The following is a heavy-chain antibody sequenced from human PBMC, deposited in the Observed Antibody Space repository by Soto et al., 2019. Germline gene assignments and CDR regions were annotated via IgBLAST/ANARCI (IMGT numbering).Heavy chain of an antibody. CDR3: ARARGVVVPAALYYYGMDV. CDR1: GGTFSSYA. D-gene: IGHD2-2*01. Sequence: ASVKVSCKASGGTFSSYAISWVRQAPGQGLEWMGGIIPIFGTANYAQKFQGRVTITADESTSTAYMELSSLRSEDTAVYYCARARGVVVPAALYYYGMDVWGQGTTVTVSS. CDR2: IIPIFGTA. V-gene: IGHV1-69*13. J-gene: IGHJ6*02.